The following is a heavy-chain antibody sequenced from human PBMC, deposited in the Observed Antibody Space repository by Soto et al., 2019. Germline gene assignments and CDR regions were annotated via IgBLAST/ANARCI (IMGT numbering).Heavy chain of an antibody. D-gene: IGHD3-22*01. V-gene: IGHV4-39*02. CDR1: GGSINNSSNY. CDR2: IFYSRNT. J-gene: IGHJ3*01. Sequence: PSETLSLTCTVSGGSINNSSNYWGWIRQPPGKGLEWIGSIFYSRNTYYNPSLKSRVTVSVDTSKTHFSLKLTSVTAADTAVYYCARAYDTSGYYRDAFDVWGQGTMVTVSS. CDR3: ARAYDTSGYYRDAFDV.